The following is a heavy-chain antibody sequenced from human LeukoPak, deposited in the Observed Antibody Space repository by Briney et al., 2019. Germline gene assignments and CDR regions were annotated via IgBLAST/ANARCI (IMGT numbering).Heavy chain of an antibody. J-gene: IGHJ4*02. CDR3: ARSCYYGSGSRAFIDY. CDR1: GYTFTYYY. CDR2: INPSRGST. V-gene: IGHV1-46*01. Sequence: ASVKVSCKASGYTFTYYYMHWVRQAPGQGLDWMGVINPSRGSTTYAQKFQGRVTMTRDTSTSTVYMELSSLRSEDTAMYYCARSCYYGSGSRAFIDYWGQGTLVTVSS. D-gene: IGHD3-10*01.